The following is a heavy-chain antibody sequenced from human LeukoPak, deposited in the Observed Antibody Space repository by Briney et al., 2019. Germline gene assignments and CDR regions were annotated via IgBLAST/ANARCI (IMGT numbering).Heavy chain of an antibody. Sequence: PGGSLRLSCAASGFTFSSYAMSWVRQAPGKGLEWVSAISGSGGSTYYADSVKGRFTISRDNAKNSLYLQMNSLRAEDTAVYYCANDFLGYYYYMDVWGKGTTVTVSS. V-gene: IGHV3-23*01. CDR2: ISGSGGST. CDR3: ANDFLGYYYYMDV. D-gene: IGHD2/OR15-2a*01. CDR1: GFTFSSYA. J-gene: IGHJ6*03.